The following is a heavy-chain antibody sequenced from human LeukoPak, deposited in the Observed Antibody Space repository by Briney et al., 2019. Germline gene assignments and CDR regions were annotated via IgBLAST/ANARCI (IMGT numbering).Heavy chain of an antibody. D-gene: IGHD1-26*01. V-gene: IGHV3-23*01. J-gene: IGHJ3*02. CDR1: GFTFSSYA. CDR2: ISAGGGSP. Sequence: PGGSLRLSCAASGFTFSSYAMTWVRQAPGKGLGWVSTISAGGGSPYYADSVKGRFTISRDNSKNTLYLQMNSLRADDTAVYYCAKGRIGGLYDAFDIWGQGTMVTVSS. CDR3: AKGRIGGLYDAFDI.